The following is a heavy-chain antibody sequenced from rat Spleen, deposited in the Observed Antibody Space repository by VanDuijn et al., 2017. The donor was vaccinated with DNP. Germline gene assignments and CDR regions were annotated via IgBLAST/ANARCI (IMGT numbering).Heavy chain of an antibody. J-gene: IGHJ2*01. D-gene: IGHD1-3*01. CDR1: GFSFSDFP. Sequence: EVRLVESGGGLVLPGGSMKLSCAASGFSFSDFPMAWVRQTPTKGLEWVTTIITGGGSTYYRDSVKGRFTLSRDDAKSTLYLQMNSLRSEDTATYYCXXTDGXYGFXFWGQXXMVTVSS. CDR3: XXTDGXYGFXF. CDR2: IITGGGST. V-gene: IGHV5-46*01.